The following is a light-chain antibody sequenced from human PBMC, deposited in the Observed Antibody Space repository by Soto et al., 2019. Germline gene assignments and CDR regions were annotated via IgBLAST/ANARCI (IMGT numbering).Light chain of an antibody. J-gene: IGKJ5*01. CDR2: AAS. V-gene: IGKV1-8*01. Sequence: IRMTQPPSSFSASTGGRVTITCRASQGISSSLAWYQQKPGKAPNLLVFAASTLQSGVPSRFSGSGSGTDFTLTISSLQSEDFAVYYCQHYHGRPITFGQGTRLEIK. CDR3: QHYHGRPIT. CDR1: QGISSS.